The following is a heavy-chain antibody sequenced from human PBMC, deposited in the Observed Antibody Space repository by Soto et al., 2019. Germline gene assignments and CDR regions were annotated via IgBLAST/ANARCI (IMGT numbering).Heavy chain of an antibody. CDR3: ASRVVLGWSDWFDP. CDR1: GGSISSGDYY. J-gene: IGHJ5*02. Sequence: QVQLQESGPGLVKPSQTLSLTCTVSGGSISSGDYYWSWIRQPPGKGLEWIGYIYYSGSSYHNPSLKSLVTISVDTSKNQFSLKLSSVTAADTAVYYCASRVVLGWSDWFDPWGQGTLVTVSS. D-gene: IGHD2-21*01. V-gene: IGHV4-30-4*01. CDR2: IYYSGSS.